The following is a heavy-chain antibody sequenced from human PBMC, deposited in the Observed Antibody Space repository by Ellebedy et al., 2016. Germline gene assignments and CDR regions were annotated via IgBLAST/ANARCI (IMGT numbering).Heavy chain of an antibody. CDR1: GASVNRVQYY. V-gene: IGHV4-31*03. Sequence: SETLSLXCTVSGASVNRVQYYWSWIRQHPGQGLEWVGSISDSGTTYYNPSLRSRLTISLGTSKRDFSLRLGSVTAADTALYFCAAYVHRDRCTIDSWGRGTLVTVSS. CDR3: AAYVHRDRCTIDS. CDR2: ISDSGTT. J-gene: IGHJ4*02. D-gene: IGHD3-16*02.